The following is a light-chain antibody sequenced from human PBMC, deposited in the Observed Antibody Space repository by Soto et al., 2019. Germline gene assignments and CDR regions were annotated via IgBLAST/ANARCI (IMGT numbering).Light chain of an antibody. J-gene: IGKJ1*01. Sequence: EIVMTQSPATLSVSPGERATLSCRASQSVSGNLAWYQQKPGQAPRLLIYGASTRATGIPARFSGSGSGTEFTLTISSLQSEDFAVYYCQQYNNWHSWAFGQGTQVDI. CDR3: QQYNNWHSWA. V-gene: IGKV3-15*01. CDR2: GAS. CDR1: QSVSGN.